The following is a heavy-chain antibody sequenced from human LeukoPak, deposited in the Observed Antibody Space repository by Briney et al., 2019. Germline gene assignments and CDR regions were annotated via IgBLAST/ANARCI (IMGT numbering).Heavy chain of an antibody. Sequence: GGSLRLSCAASEFTFSSYAMSWVRQAPGKGLEWVSAISGSGGSTYYADSVKGRFTISRDNSKNTLYLQMNSLRAEDTAVYYCAKDPESAAAVYYFDYWGQGTLVTVSS. J-gene: IGHJ4*02. CDR3: AKDPESAAAVYYFDY. V-gene: IGHV3-23*01. CDR1: EFTFSSYA. D-gene: IGHD6-13*01. CDR2: ISGSGGST.